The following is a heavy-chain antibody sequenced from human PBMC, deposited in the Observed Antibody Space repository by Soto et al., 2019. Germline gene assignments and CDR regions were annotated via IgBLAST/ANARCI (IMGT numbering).Heavy chain of an antibody. D-gene: IGHD2-8*02. Sequence: EAELVESGGGLVQPGGSLTLSCAASGFIFSDYEVDWVRQAPGRGPEWISYISDGGTTIYYAASVKGRFTISRDDAKKSLYLNMNNLRVDDTAIYFGVKEYCTGGNCFDAFDLWGQGTVVTVSS. CDR3: VKEYCTGGNCFDAFDL. CDR1: GFIFSDYE. V-gene: IGHV3-48*03. CDR2: ISDGGTTI. J-gene: IGHJ3*01.